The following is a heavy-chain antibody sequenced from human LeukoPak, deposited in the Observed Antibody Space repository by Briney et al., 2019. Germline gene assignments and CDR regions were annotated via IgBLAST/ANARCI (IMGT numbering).Heavy chain of an antibody. CDR1: GYSISSGYY. J-gene: IGHJ3*02. CDR2: IYHSGST. CDR3: ARTVAGTTGAFDI. D-gene: IGHD6-19*01. Sequence: PSETLSLTCTVSGYSISSGYYWGWIRQPPGKGLEWIGSIYHSGSTYYNPSLKSRVTISVDTSKNQFSLKLSSVTAADTAVYYCARTVAGTTGAFDIWGQGTMVTVSS. V-gene: IGHV4-38-2*02.